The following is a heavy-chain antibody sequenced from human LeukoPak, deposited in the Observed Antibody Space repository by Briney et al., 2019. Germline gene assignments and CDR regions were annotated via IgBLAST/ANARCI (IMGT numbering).Heavy chain of an antibody. CDR2: IRAYNGNT. Sequence: ASVKVSCKASGYTLTSYGISWVRQAPGQGLEWMGWIRAYNGNTNYAQKLQGTVTMTTDTSTSTAYMALRSLRSDDTAVYYCARDGYCSSTSCQYYSYYYYMDVWGKGTTVTISS. J-gene: IGHJ6*03. D-gene: IGHD2-2*03. CDR3: ARDGYCSSTSCQYYSYYYYMDV. CDR1: GYTLTSYG. V-gene: IGHV1-18*01.